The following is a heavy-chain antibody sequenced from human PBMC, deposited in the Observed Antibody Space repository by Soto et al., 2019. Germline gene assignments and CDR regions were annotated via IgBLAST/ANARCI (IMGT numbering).Heavy chain of an antibody. Sequence: QPGGSLRLSCAASGFTVSNYYMSWVRQAPGKGLEWVSVVYSGGSTYYADSVKGRFTISRDNSKSTLSLQMNSLRAEDTAVYYCACGIAVTGTFFDYWGQGTLVTVSS. J-gene: IGHJ4*02. D-gene: IGHD6-19*01. V-gene: IGHV3-53*01. CDR3: ACGIAVTGTFFDY. CDR1: GFTVSNYY. CDR2: VYSGGST.